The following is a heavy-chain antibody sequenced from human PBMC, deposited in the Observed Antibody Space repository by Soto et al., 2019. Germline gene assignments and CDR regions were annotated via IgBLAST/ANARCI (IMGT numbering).Heavy chain of an antibody. CDR1: GYTFTSYY. J-gene: IGHJ4*02. Sequence: QVQLVQSGAEVKNPGASVTVSCRASGYTFTSYYIHWVRQDPGQGLEWMAIINPNGGSTNYAQRFQSRVTVTRDTSTSIVYMELSSLRSEDTAVYYCSRGLGSGDYWGQGTLVTVSS. CDR3: SRGLGSGDY. V-gene: IGHV1-46*03. CDR2: INPNGGST. D-gene: IGHD3-10*01.